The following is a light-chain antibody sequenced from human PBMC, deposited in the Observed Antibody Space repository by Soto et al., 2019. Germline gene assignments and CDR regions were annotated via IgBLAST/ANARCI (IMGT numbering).Light chain of an antibody. CDR3: AAWDDSLIV. V-gene: IGLV1-44*01. CDR1: SSNIGSNT. Sequence: QSVLTQPPSASGTHGQRVTISCSGSSSNIGSNTVNWYQQLPGTAPKLLIYSNNQRPSGVPDRFSGSKSGTSASLAISGLQSEDEADYYCAAWDDSLIVFGTGTKVTVL. CDR2: SNN. J-gene: IGLJ1*01.